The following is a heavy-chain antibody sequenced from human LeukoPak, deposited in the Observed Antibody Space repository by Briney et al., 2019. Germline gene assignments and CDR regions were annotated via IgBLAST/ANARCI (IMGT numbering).Heavy chain of an antibody. J-gene: IGHJ3*02. CDR2: IYYSGST. Sequence: PSETLSLTCTVSGGSISSSSYYWGWIRQPPGKGLEWIGSIYYSGSTYYNPSLKSRVTISVDTSKNQFSLKLSSVTAADTAVYYCARGNWNGAFDIWGQGTMVTVSS. D-gene: IGHD1-20*01. V-gene: IGHV4-39*07. CDR1: GGSISSSSYY. CDR3: ARGNWNGAFDI.